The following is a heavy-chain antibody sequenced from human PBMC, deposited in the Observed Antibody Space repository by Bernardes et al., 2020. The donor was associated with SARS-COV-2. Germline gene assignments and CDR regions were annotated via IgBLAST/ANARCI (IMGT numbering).Heavy chain of an antibody. V-gene: IGHV3-21*01. CDR2: ISSSSSYI. Sequence: GGSLRLSCAASGFTFSSYSMNWVRQAPGKGLEWVSSISSSSSYIYYADSVKGRFTISRDNAKNSLYLQMNSLRAEDTAVYYCARSQRMPYDSSGYYPSSHDYWGQGTLVTVSS. J-gene: IGHJ4*02. CDR3: ARSQRMPYDSSGYYPSSHDY. CDR1: GFTFSSYS. D-gene: IGHD3-22*01.